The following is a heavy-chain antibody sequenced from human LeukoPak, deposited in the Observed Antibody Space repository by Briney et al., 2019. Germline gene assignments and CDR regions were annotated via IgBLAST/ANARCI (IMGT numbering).Heavy chain of an antibody. CDR1: GFTFSSYA. CDR2: ISYSGSNK. CDR3: AREDQEGWFGELFDY. J-gene: IGHJ4*02. V-gene: IGHV3-30*04. Sequence: GGSLRPSCAASGFTFSSYAMHWVRQAPGKGLEWVAVISYSGSNKYYADSVKGRFTISRDNSKNTLYLQVNSLRAEDTAVYYCAREDQEGWFGELFDYWGQGTLVTVFS. D-gene: IGHD3-10*01.